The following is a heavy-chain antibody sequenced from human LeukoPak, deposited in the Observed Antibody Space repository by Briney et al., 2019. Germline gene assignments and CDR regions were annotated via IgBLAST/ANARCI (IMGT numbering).Heavy chain of an antibody. CDR1: GGSISSYY. CDR2: IYHSGST. J-gene: IGHJ4*02. Sequence: PSETLSLTCTVSGGSISSYYWSWIRQPPGKGLEWIGEIYHSGSTNYNPSLKSRVTISVDKSKNQFSLKLSSVTAADTAVYYCARGRYDSSGYYRYFDYWGQGTLVTVSS. V-gene: IGHV4-59*12. CDR3: ARGRYDSSGYYRYFDY. D-gene: IGHD3-22*01.